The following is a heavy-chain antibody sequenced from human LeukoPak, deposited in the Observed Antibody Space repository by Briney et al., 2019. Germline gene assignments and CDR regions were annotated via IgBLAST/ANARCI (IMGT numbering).Heavy chain of an antibody. V-gene: IGHV4-59*01. Sequence: SETLSLTCTVSGGSISSNYWSWIRQPPGKGLEWIGYIYYSGSTNYNPSLKSRVTISVDTSKTQFSLKLSSVTAADTAVYYCARVRQGDFDFWSGYYTGQLYYNFMDVWGKGTTVSVSS. CDR2: IYYSGST. D-gene: IGHD3-3*01. CDR1: GGSISSNY. CDR3: ARVRQGDFDFWSGYYTGQLYYNFMDV. J-gene: IGHJ6*03.